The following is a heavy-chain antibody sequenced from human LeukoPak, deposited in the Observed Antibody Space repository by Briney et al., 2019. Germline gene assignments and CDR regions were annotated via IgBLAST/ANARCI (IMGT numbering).Heavy chain of an antibody. CDR3: AKDRGRGNDD. CDR1: GFTVSSNY. J-gene: IGHJ4*02. D-gene: IGHD1-1*01. CDR2: ISGSGGST. V-gene: IGHV3-23*01. Sequence: GGSLRLSCAASGFTVSSNYMSWVRQAPGKGLEWVSAISGSGGSTYYADSVKGRFTISRDNSKNTLYLQMNSLRAEDTAVYYCAKDRGRGNDDWGQGPLVTVSS.